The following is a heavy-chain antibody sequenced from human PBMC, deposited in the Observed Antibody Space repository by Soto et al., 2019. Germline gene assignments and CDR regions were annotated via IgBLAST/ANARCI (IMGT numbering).Heavy chain of an antibody. V-gene: IGHV4-59*08. CDR3: ARRYGWVSDI. J-gene: IGHJ3*02. CDR1: GGSISSYY. Sequence: QVQLQESGPGLVKPSETLSLTCTVSGGSISSYYWSWIRQPPGKGLEWIGYIYYSGSTNYNPSLKRRVTISVDTSKNQFSLKLSSVTAADTAVYYCARRYGWVSDIWGQGTMVTVSS. CDR2: IYYSGST. D-gene: IGHD3-16*01.